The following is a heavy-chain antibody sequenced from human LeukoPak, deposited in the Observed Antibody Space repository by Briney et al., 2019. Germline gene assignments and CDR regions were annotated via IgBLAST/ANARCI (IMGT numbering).Heavy chain of an antibody. CDR1: GFTFSSYS. Sequence: PGGSLRLSCAASGFTFSSYSMNWVRQAPGKGLEWVSYISSSSSTIYYADSVKGRFTISRDNAKNSLYLQMNSLRAEDTAVCYCARDLMETSPWTTKGFDPWGQGTLVTVSS. J-gene: IGHJ5*02. D-gene: IGHD3/OR15-3a*01. V-gene: IGHV3-48*01. CDR3: ARDLMETSPWTTKGFDP. CDR2: ISSSSSTI.